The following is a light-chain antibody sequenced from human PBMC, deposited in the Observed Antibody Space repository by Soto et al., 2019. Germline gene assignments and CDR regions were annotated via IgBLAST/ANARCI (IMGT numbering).Light chain of an antibody. V-gene: IGKV3-15*01. J-gene: IGKJ5*01. CDR1: QSVAGN. CDR3: QQYGSSSIT. Sequence: LMTQSPATLSLSPGERATLSCRASQSVAGNLAWYKHKTGKAPRILIYGESTGATGIPDRLSGSGSGTELNLTISRLQSGDFAVYYCQQYGSSSITFGQGTRLEIK. CDR2: GES.